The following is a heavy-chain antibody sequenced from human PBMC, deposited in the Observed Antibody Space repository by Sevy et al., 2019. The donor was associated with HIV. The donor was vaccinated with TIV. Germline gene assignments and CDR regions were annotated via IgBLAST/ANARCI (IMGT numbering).Heavy chain of an antibody. J-gene: IGHJ6*02. D-gene: IGHD6-13*01. CDR2: ISSSGSTI. V-gene: IGHV3-11*01. Sequence: GGSLRLSCAASGFTFSDYYMSWIRQAPGKGLEWVSYISSSGSTIYYADSVKGRFTISRDNAKNSLYLQMNSLRAEDTAVYYCAREQQQRPNYYYGMDVWGQGTMVTVSS. CDR1: GFTFSDYY. CDR3: AREQQQRPNYYYGMDV.